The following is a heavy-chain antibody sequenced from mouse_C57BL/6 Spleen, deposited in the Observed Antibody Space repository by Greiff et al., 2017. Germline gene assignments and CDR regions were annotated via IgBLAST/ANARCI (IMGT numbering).Heavy chain of an antibody. D-gene: IGHD2-4*01. V-gene: IGHV1-78*01. CDR3: ARERIYYDYDVAMDY. Sequence: QVQLKESDAELVKPGASVKISCKVSGYTFTDHTIHWMKQRPEQGLEWIGYIYPRDGSTKYNEKFKGKATLTADKSSSTAYMQLNSLTSEDSAVYFCARERIYYDYDVAMDYWGQGTSVTVSS. CDR1: GYTFTDHT. J-gene: IGHJ4*01. CDR2: IYPRDGST.